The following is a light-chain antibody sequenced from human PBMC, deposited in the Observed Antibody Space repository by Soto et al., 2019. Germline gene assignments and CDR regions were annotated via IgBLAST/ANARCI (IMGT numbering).Light chain of an antibody. CDR2: GNS. V-gene: IGLV1-40*01. CDR1: SSNIGAGYD. CDR3: QSYDSSLSGSHVV. Sequence: QSVLTQPPSVSGAPGQRVTISCTGSSSNIGAGYDVHWYQQLPGTAPRLLIYGNSNRPSGVPDRFSGSKSGTSASLAIPGLQAEDEADYYCQSYDSSLSGSHVVFGGGTKLTVL. J-gene: IGLJ2*01.